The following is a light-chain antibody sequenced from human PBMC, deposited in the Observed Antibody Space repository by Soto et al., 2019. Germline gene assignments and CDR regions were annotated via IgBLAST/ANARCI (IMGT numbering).Light chain of an antibody. V-gene: IGKV1-39*01. CDR2: AAS. CDR3: LQPYNNPQT. Sequence: DTQMTQSPSSLSASITDRVTITCRASQNIFDFFNWYQQKPGKAPKLLIYAASSLQSGVPSRFSGSGSGTDFTLTISSLQPEDSATYYCLQPYNNPQTFGQGTRVEIK. J-gene: IGKJ1*01. CDR1: QNIFDF.